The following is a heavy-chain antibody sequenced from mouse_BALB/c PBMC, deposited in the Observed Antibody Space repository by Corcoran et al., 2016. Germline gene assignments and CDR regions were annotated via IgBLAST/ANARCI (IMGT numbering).Heavy chain of an antibody. Sequence: QVQLQQSGPEVVKPGASVKMSCKASGYTFTGYVIRWVKQRTGQGLEWIGEIYPGSGSTYYNEKFKGKATLTADKSSNTAYMQLSSLTSEDSAVYFCARGGSMSGGQGTAVTVSS. CDR3: ARGGSMS. V-gene: IGHV1-81*01. CDR1: GYTFTGYV. CDR2: IYPGSGST. J-gene: IGHJ4*01.